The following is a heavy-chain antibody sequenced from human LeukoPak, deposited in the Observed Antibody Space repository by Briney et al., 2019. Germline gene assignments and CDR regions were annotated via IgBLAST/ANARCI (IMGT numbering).Heavy chain of an antibody. CDR1: GFTFSGCA. V-gene: IGHV3-73*01. CDR2: IGSKAFNYAT. D-gene: IGHD6-13*01. CDR3: TRHLDGIAAYDY. Sequence: GGSLKLSCAASGFTFSGCAVHWVRQAPGKGLEWVGRIGSKAFNYATVYAASVEGRFTISRDDSKHTAFLQMNSLRTEDTAVYYCTRHLDGIAAYDYWGQGSLVTVSS. J-gene: IGHJ4*02.